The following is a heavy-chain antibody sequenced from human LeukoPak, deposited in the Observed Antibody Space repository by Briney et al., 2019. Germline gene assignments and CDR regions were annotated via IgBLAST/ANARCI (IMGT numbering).Heavy chain of an antibody. J-gene: IGHJ4*02. Sequence: PGGSLRLSCAASGFTFSDYYMSWIRQAPGKGLEWVSYISSSGSTIYYADSVKGRFTISRDNSKNTLYLQMNSLRAEDMAVYYCAKDYLYRSNWYTIDYWGQGTLVTVSS. CDR3: AKDYLYRSNWYTIDY. D-gene: IGHD6-13*01. V-gene: IGHV3-11*04. CDR1: GFTFSDYY. CDR2: ISSSGSTI.